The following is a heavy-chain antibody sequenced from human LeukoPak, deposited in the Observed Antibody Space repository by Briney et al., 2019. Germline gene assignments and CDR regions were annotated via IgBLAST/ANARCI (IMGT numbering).Heavy chain of an antibody. CDR1: GFTVSSNY. D-gene: IGHD3-22*01. CDR2: IYSGGST. J-gene: IGHJ4*02. V-gene: IGHV3-53*01. CDR3: ARGEHDSSGYYPYYFDY. Sequence: GGSLRLSCAASGFTVSSNYMSWVRQAPGKGLEWVSVIYSGGSTYYADSVKGRFTISRDNSKNTLYLQMNSLRAEDTAVYYCARGEHDSSGYYPYYFDYWGQGTLVTVSS.